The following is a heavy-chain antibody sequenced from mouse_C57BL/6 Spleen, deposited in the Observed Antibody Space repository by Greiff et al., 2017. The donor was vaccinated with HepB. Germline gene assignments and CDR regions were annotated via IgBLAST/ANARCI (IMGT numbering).Heavy chain of an antibody. V-gene: IGHV1-72*01. CDR3: ASGDYCDYGGVAY. D-gene: IGHD2-4*01. CDR2: IDPNSGGT. Sequence: QVQLKQPGAELVKPGASVKLSCKASGYTFTSYWMHWVKQRPGRGLEWIGRIDPNSGGTNYNEKFKSKATLTVDKPSSTAYMQLSSLTSEDSAVYYSASGDYCDYGGVAYWGQGTLVTVSA. CDR1: GYTFTSYW. J-gene: IGHJ3*01.